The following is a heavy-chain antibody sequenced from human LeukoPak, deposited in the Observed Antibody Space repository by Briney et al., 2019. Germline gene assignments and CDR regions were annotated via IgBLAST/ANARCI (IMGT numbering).Heavy chain of an antibody. CDR2: INHSGSA. Sequence: SETLSLTCAVYGGSFSGYYWSWIRQPPGKGLEWIGEINHSGSANYNPSLKSRVTISVDTSKNQFSLKLSPVTAADTAVYYCARAKLRYFGASYFDNWGQRTLVTVSS. J-gene: IGHJ4*02. CDR3: ARAKLRYFGASYFDN. V-gene: IGHV4-34*01. CDR1: GGSFSGYY. D-gene: IGHD3-9*01.